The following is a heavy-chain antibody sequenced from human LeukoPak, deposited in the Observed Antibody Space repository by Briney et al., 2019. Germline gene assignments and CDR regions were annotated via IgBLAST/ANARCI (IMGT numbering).Heavy chain of an antibody. Sequence: GGSLRVSCAASGFTFNTYSMNWVRQAPGKGLEWISYISSSGKTINYADSVRGRFTISRDNAKNSLYLQMNSLRAEDTAVYYCARNREQWDYWGQGTLVTVSS. CDR1: GFTFNTYS. J-gene: IGHJ4*02. D-gene: IGHD1-14*01. V-gene: IGHV3-48*01. CDR2: ISSSGKTI. CDR3: ARNREQWDY.